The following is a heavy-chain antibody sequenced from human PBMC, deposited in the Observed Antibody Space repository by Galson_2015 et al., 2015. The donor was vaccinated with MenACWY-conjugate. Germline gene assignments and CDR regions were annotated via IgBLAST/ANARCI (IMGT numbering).Heavy chain of an antibody. Sequence: SVKVSCKASGGTFSTFSISWVRQAPGQGLEWMGRVIPIAGMTNYAKNFKDRVTITADTSARTVYMELRSLTSEDTAVYFCSRTAYDPFTDRVDYWGHGTQVIVSA. CDR1: GGTFSTFS. J-gene: IGHJ4*01. CDR2: VIPIAGMT. D-gene: IGHD3-9*01. CDR3: SRTAYDPFTDRVDY. V-gene: IGHV1-69*02.